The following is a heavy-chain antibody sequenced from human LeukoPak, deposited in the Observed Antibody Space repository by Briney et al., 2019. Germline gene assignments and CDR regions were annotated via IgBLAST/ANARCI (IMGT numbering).Heavy chain of an antibody. V-gene: IGHV3-9*01. CDR2: ISWNSGSI. J-gene: IGHJ6*02. CDR3: AKEGRSYYYGMDV. CDR1: GFTFDDYA. Sequence: GGSLRLSCAASGFTFDDYAMHWVRQAPGKGLEWVSGISWNSGSIGYADSVKGRFTISRDNAKNSLYLQMNSLRAKDTALYYCAKEGRSYYYGMDVWAKGPRSPSP.